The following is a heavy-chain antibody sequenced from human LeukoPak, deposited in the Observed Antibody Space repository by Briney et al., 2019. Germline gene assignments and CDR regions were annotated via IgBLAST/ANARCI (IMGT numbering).Heavy chain of an antibody. CDR3: ARDGGSGGIAVAGLFDY. J-gene: IGHJ4*02. CDR2: ISYDGSNK. CDR1: GFTFSSYG. V-gene: IGHV3-30*03. D-gene: IGHD6-19*01. Sequence: GGSLRLSCAASGFTFSSYGMHWVRQAPGKGLEWVAVISYDGSNKYYADSVKGRFTISRDNSKNTLYLQMNSLRAEDTAVYYCARDGGSGGIAVAGLFDYWGQGTLVTASS.